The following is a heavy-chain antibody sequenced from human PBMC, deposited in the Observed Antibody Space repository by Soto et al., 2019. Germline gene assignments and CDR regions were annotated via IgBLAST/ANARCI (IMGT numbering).Heavy chain of an antibody. J-gene: IGHJ4*02. V-gene: IGHV4-39*01. CDR3: ARRGPWSYVL. CDR2: LYYSANT. Sequence: QLQLQESGPGLVKPSETLSLTCTVSGDSISSSSYYWGWIRQPPGKGLEWIVSLYYSANTYYNPSLKSRVTISVDTSNNQFSLRLNSVTAADTAVYYCARRGPWSYVLWGQGTLVTVSS. D-gene: IGHD2-21*01. CDR1: GDSISSSSYY.